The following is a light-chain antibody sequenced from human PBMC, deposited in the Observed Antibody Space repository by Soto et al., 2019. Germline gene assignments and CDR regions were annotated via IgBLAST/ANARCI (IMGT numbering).Light chain of an antibody. CDR1: SSNIGRNV. J-gene: IGLJ2*01. CDR2: YDD. V-gene: IGLV1-36*01. Sequence: QPVLTQPPSVSEAPRQRVTISCSGSSSNIGRNVVNWYQQFPGKAPKLLIYYDDLLPSGVSDRFSGSKSGTSASLAISGLQSEDEADYYCAAWDDSLDAVVFGGGTKLTVL. CDR3: AAWDDSLDAVV.